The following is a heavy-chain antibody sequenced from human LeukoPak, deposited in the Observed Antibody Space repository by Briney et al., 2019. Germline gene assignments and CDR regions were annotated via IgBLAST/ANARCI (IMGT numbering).Heavy chain of an antibody. D-gene: IGHD6-6*01. CDR1: GGSISSGSYY. CDR3: ARSFVVAARYFDY. V-gene: IGHV4-61*02. J-gene: IGHJ4*02. Sequence: SQTLSLTCTVSGGSISSGSYYWSWIRQPAGKGLEWIGRIYTSGSPNYNPSLKSRITISVDTSKNQFSLKMSSVTAADTAVYYCARSFVVAARYFDYWGQGTLVTVSS. CDR2: IYTSGSP.